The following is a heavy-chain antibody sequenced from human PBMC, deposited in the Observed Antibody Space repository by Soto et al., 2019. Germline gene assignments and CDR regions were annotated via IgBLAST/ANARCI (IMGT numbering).Heavy chain of an antibody. D-gene: IGHD6-13*01. J-gene: IGHJ4*02. CDR1: GLTFSNYR. V-gene: IGHV3-23*01. CDR3: ATILVAGGLDY. CDR2: ITGSGGST. Sequence: PGGSLRLSCAAPGLTFSNYRMSWVRQAPGKGLEWVSSITGSGGSTYYADSVKGRFTISRDNSKNTLYLQMNSLRAEDTAVYYCATILVAGGLDYWGQGTLVTVSS.